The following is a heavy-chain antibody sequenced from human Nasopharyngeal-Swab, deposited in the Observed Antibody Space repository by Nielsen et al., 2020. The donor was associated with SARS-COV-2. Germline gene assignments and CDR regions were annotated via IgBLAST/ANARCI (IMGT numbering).Heavy chain of an antibody. CDR3: ARLYYDLGSASTLAYNGMDV. CDR2: INTITGNP. D-gene: IGHD3/OR15-3a*01. J-gene: IGHJ6*02. V-gene: IGHV7-4-1*02. Sequence: ASMKVSCKDSGYTFTTYPTNWVRQAPGQGLEWMGWINTITGNPTYAQGLTGRFVFSLDTSVSTAYLRISRLEAEDTAVYYCARLYYDLGSASTLAYNGMDVWGPGTTVTVSS. CDR1: GYTFTTYP.